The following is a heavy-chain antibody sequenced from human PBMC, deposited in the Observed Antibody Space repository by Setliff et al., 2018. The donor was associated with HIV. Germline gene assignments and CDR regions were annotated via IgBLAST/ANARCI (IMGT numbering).Heavy chain of an antibody. CDR3: ARATPFVVVPAAPNYYYYMDV. CDR2: IHHSGIT. Sequence: SETLSLTCAVYGGSFSGYYWGWIRQPPGKGLEWIGEIHHSGITNYNPSLKSRVTIPIDTSKNQFSLKLSSVTAADTAVYSCARATPFVVVPAAPNYYYYMDVWGKGTTVTVSS. D-gene: IGHD2-2*01. V-gene: IGHV4-34*01. J-gene: IGHJ6*03. CDR1: GGSFSGYY.